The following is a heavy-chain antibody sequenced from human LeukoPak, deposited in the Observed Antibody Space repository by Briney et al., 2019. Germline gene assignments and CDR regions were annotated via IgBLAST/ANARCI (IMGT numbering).Heavy chain of an antibody. CDR3: AREGEYDFWSGYSNWFDP. J-gene: IGHJ5*02. CDR1: GGTFSSYA. D-gene: IGHD3-3*01. Sequence: ASVKVSCKASGGTFSSYAISWVRQAPGQGLEWMGWISAYNGNTNYAQKLQGRVTMTTDTSTSTAYMELRSLTADDTAVYYCAREGEYDFWSGYSNWFDPWGQGTLVTVSS. CDR2: ISAYNGNT. V-gene: IGHV1-18*01.